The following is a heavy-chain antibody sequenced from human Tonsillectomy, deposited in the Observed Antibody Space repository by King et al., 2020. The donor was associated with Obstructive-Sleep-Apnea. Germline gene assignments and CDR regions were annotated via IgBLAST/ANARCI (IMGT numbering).Heavy chain of an antibody. CDR1: GFTFSSYS. Sequence: VQLVESGGGLVKPGGSLRLSCAASGFTFSSYSMNWVRQAPGKGLEWVSSISSSSSYIYYADSVKGRFTISGDNAKNSLYLQMNSLRAEDTAVYYCARDLGYCSSTSCYPPGYYGMDVWGQGTTVTVSS. D-gene: IGHD2-2*01. CDR2: ISSSSSYI. CDR3: ARDLGYCSSTSCYPPGYYGMDV. V-gene: IGHV3-21*01. J-gene: IGHJ6*02.